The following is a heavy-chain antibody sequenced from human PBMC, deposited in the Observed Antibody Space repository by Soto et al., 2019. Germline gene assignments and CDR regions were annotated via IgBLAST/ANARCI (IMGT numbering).Heavy chain of an antibody. J-gene: IGHJ4*02. V-gene: IGHV1-2*02. CDR3: PKSGISFRPSLGYFDY. CDR2: IKPNCGGT. Sequence: ASVQVSCGASGFTFTGHSIHWVRQAPGQGLEWMGWIKPNCGGTSYAPKFKGRLTMNRDTSITTAHIQLSRLSSDDTAVYYCPKSGISFRPSLGYFDYWGQGTPVTVYS. D-gene: IGHD1-1*01. CDR1: GFTFTGHS.